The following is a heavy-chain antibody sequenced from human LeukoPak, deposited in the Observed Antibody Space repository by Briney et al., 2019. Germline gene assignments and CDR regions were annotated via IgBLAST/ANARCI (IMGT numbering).Heavy chain of an antibody. CDR1: GGSIRTGGSY. Sequence: SETLSLTCTVSGGSIRTGGSYWAWIRQAPGKGLEWIGSIYVDGTTRYRPSFSRRVTISIDTSGHQFSLRLHSVTAADTAVFYCARLFTSSWEYFYGMGVWGQGNTITVSS. V-gene: IGHV4-39*01. CDR2: IYVDGTT. CDR3: ARLFTSSWEYFYGMGV. D-gene: IGHD6-13*01. J-gene: IGHJ6*02.